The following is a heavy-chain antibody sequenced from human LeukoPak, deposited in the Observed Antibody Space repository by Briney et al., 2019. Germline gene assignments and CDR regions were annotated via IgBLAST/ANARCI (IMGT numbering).Heavy chain of an antibody. CDR1: GFAFSSYW. D-gene: IGHD4-17*01. CDR3: ARDLGYGALDP. Sequence: GESLRLSCAASGFAFSSYWMNWVRQAPGKGLKWVALINPDGSQTNYVDSVKGRLTISRDNAENSLYLQMNSLRAEDTAVYYCARDLGYGALDPWGQGTLVTVSS. J-gene: IGHJ5*02. CDR2: INPDGSQT. V-gene: IGHV3-7*01.